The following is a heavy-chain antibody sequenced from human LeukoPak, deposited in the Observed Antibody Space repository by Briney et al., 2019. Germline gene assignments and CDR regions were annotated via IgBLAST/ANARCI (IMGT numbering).Heavy chain of an antibody. CDR1: GFTFSSYA. J-gene: IGHJ6*02. V-gene: IGHV3-30*09. D-gene: IGHD2-21*02. CDR2: ISYDGSNK. Sequence: GRSLRLSCAASGFTFSSYAMHWVRQAPGKGLEWVAVISYDGSNKYYADSVKGRFAISRDNSKNTLYLQMNSLRAEDTAVYYCARDCGGDCRASPYYYYYGMDVWGQGTTVTVSS. CDR3: ARDCGGDCRASPYYYYYGMDV.